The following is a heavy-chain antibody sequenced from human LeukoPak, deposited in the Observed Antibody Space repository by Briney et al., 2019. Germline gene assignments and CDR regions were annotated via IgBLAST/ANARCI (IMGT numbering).Heavy chain of an antibody. J-gene: IGHJ4*02. CDR3: AKDGGLWVSAHWGDS. CDR1: GFTFSSYT. D-gene: IGHD7-27*01. V-gene: IGHV3-23*01. CDR2: ITTSDGNT. Sequence: GGSLRLSCAASGFTFSSYTMSWVRQAPGKGLEWVSTITTSDGNTYYADSVKGRFTVSRDNSKNTLFLQMNGLRAEDTAVYYCAKDGGLWVSAHWGDSWGRGTLVTVSS.